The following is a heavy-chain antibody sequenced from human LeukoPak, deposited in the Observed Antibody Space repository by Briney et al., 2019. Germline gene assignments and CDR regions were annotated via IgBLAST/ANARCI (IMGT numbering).Heavy chain of an antibody. V-gene: IGHV1-69*04. D-gene: IGHD2-15*01. CDR1: GGTFSSYA. CDR3: ARVQVVVAAENWFDP. CDR2: IIPILGIA. J-gene: IGHJ5*02. Sequence: SVKVSCKASGGTFSSYATSWVRQAPGQGLEWMGRIIPILGIANYARKFQGRVTITADKSTSTAYMELSSLRSEDTAVYYCARVQVVVAAENWFDPWGQGTLVTVSS.